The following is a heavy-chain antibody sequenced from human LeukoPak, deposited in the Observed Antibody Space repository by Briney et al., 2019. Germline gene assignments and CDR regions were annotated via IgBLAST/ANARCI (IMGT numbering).Heavy chain of an antibody. Sequence: GGSLRLSCAASGFTFSSYAMNWVRQAPGKGLEWVSSISSSSSYIYYADSVKGRFTISRDNAKNSLYLQMNSLRAEDTAVYYCARDISGWFYFDYWGQGTLVTVSS. CDR2: ISSSSSYI. D-gene: IGHD6-19*01. V-gene: IGHV3-21*01. CDR1: GFTFSSYA. J-gene: IGHJ4*02. CDR3: ARDISGWFYFDY.